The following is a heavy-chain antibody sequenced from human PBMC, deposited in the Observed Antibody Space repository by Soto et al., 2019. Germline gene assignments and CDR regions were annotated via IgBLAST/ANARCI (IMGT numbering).Heavy chain of an antibody. CDR2: IYYSGST. Sequence: SETLSLTCTVSGGSISSSSYYWGWIRQPPGKGLEWIGSIYYSGSTYYNPSLKSRVTISVDTSKNQFSLKLSSVTAADTAVYYCAGSEGDTSPYYFDYWGQGTLVTVSS. CDR3: AGSEGDTSPYYFDY. CDR1: GGSISSSSYY. V-gene: IGHV4-39*01. J-gene: IGHJ4*02. D-gene: IGHD5-18*01.